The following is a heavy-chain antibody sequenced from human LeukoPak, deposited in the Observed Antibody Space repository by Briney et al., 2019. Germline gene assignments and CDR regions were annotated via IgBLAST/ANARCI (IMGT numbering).Heavy chain of an antibody. CDR3: TRDTNGSLDY. V-gene: IGHV3-7*01. J-gene: IGHJ4*02. CDR1: GFTFANSW. D-gene: IGHD2-8*01. CDR2: IKQDGSTK. Sequence: GGSLRLSCAASGFTFANSWMAWVRQAPGKGLEWVANIKQDGSTKHYADSLKGRFTISRDNPKNSLFLQMNNLRADDAAIYYCTRDTNGSLDYWGQGILVTVAS.